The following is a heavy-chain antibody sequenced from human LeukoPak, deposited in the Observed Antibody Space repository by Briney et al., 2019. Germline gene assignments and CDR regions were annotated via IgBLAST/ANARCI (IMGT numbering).Heavy chain of an antibody. Sequence: PSETLSLTCTVSGGSISNYYWSWIRQPPGQGLEWLGYIYYSGSTTYNPSLKSRLTISVDASKNQFSLKLSSVTAADTAIYYCARHIAVGEDVWGQGTTVTVSS. J-gene: IGHJ6*02. CDR3: ARHIAVGEDV. D-gene: IGHD6-19*01. V-gene: IGHV4-59*01. CDR1: GGSISNYY. CDR2: IYYSGST.